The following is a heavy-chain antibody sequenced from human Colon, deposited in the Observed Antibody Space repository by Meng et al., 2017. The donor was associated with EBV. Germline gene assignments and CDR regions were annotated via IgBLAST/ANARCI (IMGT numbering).Heavy chain of an antibody. CDR3: ARRGPSGNFSP. V-gene: IGHV4-34*01. CDR1: GWAFRDYY. J-gene: IGHJ5*02. D-gene: IGHD3-10*01. Sequence: VLLQQWVSGLCQPSETLSRRCAVDGWAFRDYYWTWIRHPPGKGLEWIGEIDHRGNTKYNPSLKSRVTISLDTSKKQFSLKVSSVTAADSAVYYCARRGPSGNFSPWSQGALVTVSS. CDR2: IDHRGNT.